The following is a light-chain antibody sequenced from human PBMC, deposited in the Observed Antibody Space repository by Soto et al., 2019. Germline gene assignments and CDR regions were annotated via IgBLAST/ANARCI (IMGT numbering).Light chain of an antibody. CDR2: EAS. CDR3: LQNNQYPRT. Sequence: DIQLTQSPSLLSASIGARVTITCRASHDISTFLAWYQQKPGKAPKLLIYEASTLQSGVPSRFSGSGSGTDFTLTISSLQPEDFATYYCLQNNQYPRTFGQGTKVDNK. CDR1: HDISTF. V-gene: IGKV1-9*01. J-gene: IGKJ1*01.